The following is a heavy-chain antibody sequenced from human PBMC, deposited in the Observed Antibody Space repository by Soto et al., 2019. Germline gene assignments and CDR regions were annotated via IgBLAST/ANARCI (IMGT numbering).Heavy chain of an antibody. D-gene: IGHD2-21*02. CDR1: GGSISSGGYY. CDR3: ASCGGDCYFSSY. CDR2: IYNSGST. V-gene: IGHV4-31*03. Sequence: SETLSLTCTVSGGSISSGGYYWSWIRQHPGKGLEWIGYIYNSGSTYHNPSLKSRVTLSVDTSKNQFSLKLSSVTAADTAVYYCASCGGDCYFSSYWGQGTLVTVSS. J-gene: IGHJ4*02.